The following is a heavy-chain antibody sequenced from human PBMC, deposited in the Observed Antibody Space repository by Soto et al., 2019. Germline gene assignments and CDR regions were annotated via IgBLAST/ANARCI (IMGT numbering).Heavy chain of an antibody. D-gene: IGHD5-12*01. CDR3: ARDSPIGSTYRGNAAIDS. CDR1: GGTFSTST. J-gene: IGHJ4*02. CDR2: TIPLLNVA. Sequence: QVQLVQSGAEVKKPGSSVKVSCKASGGTFSTSTFTWVRQAPGQGLEWMGRTIPLLNVADYAQDFQGRVTITAXKXTXTXXMELTSLTSKDTAVYYCARDSPIGSTYRGNAAIDSWGQGTLVTVSS. V-gene: IGHV1-69*08.